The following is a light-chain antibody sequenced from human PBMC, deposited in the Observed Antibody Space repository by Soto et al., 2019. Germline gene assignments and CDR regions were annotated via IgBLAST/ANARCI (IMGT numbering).Light chain of an antibody. Sequence: ALTQPASVSGSPGQSITISCTGTSSDVGGYNYVSWYQQHPGKAPKLIISEVSNRPSGVSTRFSGSKSGNTASLTISGLQAEDEADYYCTSYTSTISHVLFGGGTKVTVL. J-gene: IGLJ2*01. CDR1: SSDVGGYNY. CDR3: TSYTSTISHVL. V-gene: IGLV2-14*01. CDR2: EVS.